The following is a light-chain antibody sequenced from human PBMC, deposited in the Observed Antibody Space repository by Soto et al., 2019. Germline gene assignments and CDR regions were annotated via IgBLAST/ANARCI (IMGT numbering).Light chain of an antibody. CDR3: QQRSNWLT. J-gene: IGKJ4*01. CDR2: DAS. Sequence: EIVLTQSPATLSLSPGERATLSCRASQGVSSYLAWFQQKPGQAPSLLIYDASNRATGIPARFSGSGPGTDFTLTISSLEPEDFAVYYRQQRSNWLTFGGGTKVDIK. CDR1: QGVSSY. V-gene: IGKV3D-11*01.